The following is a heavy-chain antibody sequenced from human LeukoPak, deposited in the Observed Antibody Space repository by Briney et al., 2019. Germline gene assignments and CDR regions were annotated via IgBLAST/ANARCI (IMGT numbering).Heavy chain of an antibody. V-gene: IGHV3-73*01. CDR3: TRRYYHDSSGNFQRDY. D-gene: IGHD3-22*01. CDR1: GFTFSGSA. CDR2: IRSRANSYAT. Sequence: GGSLRLSCAASGFTFSGSAMHWVRQASGKGLEWVGRIRSRANSYATSYGASVKGRFTISRDDSKNTAYLQMNSLKAEDTAVYFCTRRYYHDSSGNFQRDYWGQGTLVTVSS. J-gene: IGHJ4*02.